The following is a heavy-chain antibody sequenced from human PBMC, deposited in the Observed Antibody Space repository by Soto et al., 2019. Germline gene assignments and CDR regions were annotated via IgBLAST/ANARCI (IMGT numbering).Heavy chain of an antibody. CDR2: IVVGSGNT. D-gene: IGHD2-2*01. CDR1: GFTFASSA. Sequence: QMQLVQSGPEVRKPGTSVKVSCKASGFTFASSAVQWVRQARGQRLEWIGWIVVGSGNTDYAQKFQERVSITRDMSTSTAFMELSSLRSDDTAVYYCAADERSSSSRTTYRYFDLWGRGTLVTVSS. J-gene: IGHJ2*01. V-gene: IGHV1-58*01. CDR3: AADERSSSSRTTYRYFDL.